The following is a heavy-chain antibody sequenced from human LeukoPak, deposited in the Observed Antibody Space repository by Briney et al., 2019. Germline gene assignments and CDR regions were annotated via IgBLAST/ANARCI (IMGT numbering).Heavy chain of an antibody. D-gene: IGHD3-22*01. CDR3: ARAGGYYDSSGYYVHYYYYGMDV. CDR1: GYTFTSYD. J-gene: IGHJ6*02. Sequence: ASVKVSCKASGYTFTSYDMHWVRQAPGQRLEWMGWINAGNGNTKYSQKFQGRVTITRDTSASTAYMELSSLRSEDTAVYYCARAGGYYDSSGYYVHYYYYGMDVWGQGTTVTVSS. V-gene: IGHV1-3*01. CDR2: INAGNGNT.